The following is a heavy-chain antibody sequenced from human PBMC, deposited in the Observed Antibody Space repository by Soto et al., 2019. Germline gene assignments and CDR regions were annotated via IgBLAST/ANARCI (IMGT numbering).Heavy chain of an antibody. J-gene: IGHJ4*02. CDR3: AREAYCTNGVCYYFDY. CDR2: INAGNGNT. D-gene: IGHD2-8*01. V-gene: IGHV1-3*01. CDR1: GYTFTSYA. Sequence: ASGKVSCKASGYTFTSYAMHWVRQAPGQRLEWMGWINAGNGNTKYSQKFQGRVTITRDTSASTAYMELSSLRSEDTAVYYCAREAYCTNGVCYYFDYWGQGTLVTVSS.